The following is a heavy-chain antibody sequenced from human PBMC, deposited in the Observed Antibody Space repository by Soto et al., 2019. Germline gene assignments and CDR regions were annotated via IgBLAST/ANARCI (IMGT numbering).Heavy chain of an antibody. J-gene: IGHJ5*02. CDR3: AREYSMVMVRGTTAWFDP. D-gene: IGHD3-10*01. CDR2: ISAYNGNT. CDR1: GYTFTSYG. V-gene: IGHV1-18*04. Sequence: ASVKVSCKASGYTFTSYGISWVRQAPGQGLEWMGWISAYNGNTNYAQKLQGRVTMTTDTSTSTAYMGLRSLRSDDTAVYYCAREYSMVMVRGTTAWFDPWGQGTLVTVSS.